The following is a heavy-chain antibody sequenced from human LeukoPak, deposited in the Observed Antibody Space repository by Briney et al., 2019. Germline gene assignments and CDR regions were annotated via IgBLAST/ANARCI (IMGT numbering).Heavy chain of an antibody. D-gene: IGHD3-3*01. CDR3: ARGRGFLEWLGFDY. CDR2: ITSRGEST. CDR1: GFTFSIYA. Sequence: GGSLRLSCAASGFTFSIYAMSWVRQAPGKGLQWVSSITSRGESTWYVDSVKGRFTITRDNSENTLYVQMHSLRAEDTCVYYCARGRGFLEWLGFDYWGQGTLVTVSS. V-gene: IGHV3-23*01. J-gene: IGHJ4*02.